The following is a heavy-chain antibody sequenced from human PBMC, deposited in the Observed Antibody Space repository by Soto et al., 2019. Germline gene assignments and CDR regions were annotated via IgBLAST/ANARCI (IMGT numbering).Heavy chain of an antibody. CDR3: ARHESRSGWLENWCDP. CDR2: IYPGDSDT. CDR1: GYSFTSYW. J-gene: IGHJ5*02. Sequence: GESLKISCKGSGYSFTSYWIGWVRQMPGKGLEWMGIIYPGDSDTRYSPSFQGQVTISADKSISTAYLQWSSLKASDTAMYYCARHESRSGWLENWCDPWGQGTLVTVSS. D-gene: IGHD6-19*01. V-gene: IGHV5-51*01.